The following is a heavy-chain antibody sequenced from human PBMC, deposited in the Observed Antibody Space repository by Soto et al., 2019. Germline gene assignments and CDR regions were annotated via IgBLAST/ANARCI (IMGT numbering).Heavy chain of an antibody. V-gene: IGHV1-8*01. J-gene: IGHJ4*02. CDR1: GYTFTSYD. CDR3: AGDRNNNNWAFY. CDR2: MNPNSGNT. Sequence: ASVKVSCKASGYTFTSYDINWVRQATGQGLEWMGWMNPNSGNTGYAQKFQGRVTISVDTSKNQFSLEVNSVTAADTAVYFCAGDRNNNNWAFYWGRGTLVTVSS. D-gene: IGHD1-1*01.